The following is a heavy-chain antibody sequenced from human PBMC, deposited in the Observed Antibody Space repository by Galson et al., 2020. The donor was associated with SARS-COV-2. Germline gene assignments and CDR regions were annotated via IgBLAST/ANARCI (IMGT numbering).Heavy chain of an antibody. CDR2: IFGSGSHR. CDR3: ARDLGPAPMIKWYFDL. V-gene: IGHV3-21*01. J-gene: IGHJ2*01. CDR1: GFTFSDYT. Sequence: GESLKISCAASGFTFSDYTMIRVRQAPGKGLEWVSSIFGSGSHRYYADSVKGRFTISRDSAKSSLYLQMNSLGADDTAVYYCARDLGPAPMIKWYFDLWGRGALVTVSS. D-gene: IGHD3-16*01.